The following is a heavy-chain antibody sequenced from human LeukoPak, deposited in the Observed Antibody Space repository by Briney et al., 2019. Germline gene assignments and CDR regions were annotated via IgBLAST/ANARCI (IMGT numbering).Heavy chain of an antibody. D-gene: IGHD6-13*01. CDR1: GGSIDSRSYY. Sequence: SETLSLTCTVSGGSIDSRSYYWDWIRQAPGKGLEWIGTIYHSGSTEYNPSLKSRVAIFVDTSKNQFSLILHSVAAADTAVYYCARLHLLIAAAGKKEDYWGQGTLVTVSS. CDR3: ARLHLLIAAAGKKEDY. CDR2: IYHSGST. V-gene: IGHV4-39*01. J-gene: IGHJ4*02.